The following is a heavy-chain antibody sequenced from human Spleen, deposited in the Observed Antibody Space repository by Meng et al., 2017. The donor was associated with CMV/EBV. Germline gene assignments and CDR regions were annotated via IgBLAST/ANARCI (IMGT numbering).Heavy chain of an antibody. D-gene: IGHD3-10*02. J-gene: IGHJ6*02. CDR2: IYYSGST. CDR1: GVSISSYY. CDR3: ARCSGSYYSYYGMDV. V-gene: IGHV4-59*01. Sequence: SETLSLTCTVSGVSISSYYWSWIRQPPGKGLEWIAYIYYSGSTSHNPSLKSRVSISLDASKQQFSLNLTSVTAADTGVYYCARCSGSYYSYYGMDVWGQGTTVTVSS.